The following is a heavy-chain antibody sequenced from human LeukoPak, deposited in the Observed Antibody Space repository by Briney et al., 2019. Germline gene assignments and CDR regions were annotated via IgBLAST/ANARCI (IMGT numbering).Heavy chain of an antibody. CDR3: AREGRWLRDWFDP. J-gene: IGHJ5*02. V-gene: IGHV4-61*01. Sequence: SETLSLTCTVSGDSVSSGSYHWSWIRQPPGKGLEWIGYIYYSGSTNYNPSLKSRVTISVDTSKNQFSLKLSSVTAADTAVYYCAREGRWLRDWFDPWGQGTLVTVSS. CDR2: IYYSGST. CDR1: GDSVSSGSYH. D-gene: IGHD5-24*01.